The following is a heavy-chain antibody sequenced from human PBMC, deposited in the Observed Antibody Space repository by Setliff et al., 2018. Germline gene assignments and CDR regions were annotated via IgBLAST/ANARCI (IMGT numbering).Heavy chain of an antibody. CDR2: INPDGSEK. Sequence: ETLSLTCAVYGDSFSDYYWSWIRQAPGKGLEWLASINPDGSEKYYVDSVKGRFTISRDISTNTLFLEIDSLRSEDTGLYYCAREGSIGWSEYFHHWGKGTAVTVSS. J-gene: IGHJ6*04. CDR3: AREGSIGWSEYFHH. CDR1: GDSFSDYY. D-gene: IGHD6-19*01. V-gene: IGHV3-7*01.